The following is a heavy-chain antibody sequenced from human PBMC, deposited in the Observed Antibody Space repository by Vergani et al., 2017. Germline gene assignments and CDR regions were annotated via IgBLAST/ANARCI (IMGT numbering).Heavy chain of an antibody. CDR1: GGTFSSYT. V-gene: IGHV1-69*09. CDR2: IIPILGIA. CDR3: ASWADSSALDY. D-gene: IGHD3-22*01. Sequence: QVQLVQSGAEVKKPGSSVKVSCKASGGTFSSYTISWVRQAPGQGLEWMGRIIPILGIANYAQKFQGRVTITADKSTSTAYMELSSLRSEDTAVYYCASWADSSALDYWGQGTLVTVSS. J-gene: IGHJ4*02.